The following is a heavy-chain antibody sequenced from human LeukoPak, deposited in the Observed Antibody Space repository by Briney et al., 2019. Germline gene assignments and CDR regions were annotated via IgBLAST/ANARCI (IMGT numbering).Heavy chain of an antibody. J-gene: IGHJ5*02. CDR1: CVSISGYY. CDR3: ARRDDNLNFFDP. V-gene: IGHV4-59*08. CDR2: IYYSGSS. D-gene: IGHD1-1*01. Sequence: SSETLSLTCSVYCVSISGYYWSWIRQSPGKGLEWIGYIYYSGSSNYNPSLKSRLTISVDTSKNQFSLKMNSVTAADTAVYYCARRDDNLNFFDPWGHGTLVTVSS.